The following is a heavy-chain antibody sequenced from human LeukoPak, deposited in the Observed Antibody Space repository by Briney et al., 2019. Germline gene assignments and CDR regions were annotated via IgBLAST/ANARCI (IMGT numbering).Heavy chain of an antibody. CDR2: IYTSGST. CDR1: GGSISSYY. J-gene: IGHJ4*02. D-gene: IGHD6-19*01. V-gene: IGHV4-4*07. CDR3: ARERQWLGIDY. Sequence: SETLSLTCTVSGGSISSYYWSWMRQPAGKGLEWIGRIYTSGSTNYNPSLKSRVTMSVDTSKSQFSLKLSSVTAADTAVYYCARERQWLGIDYWGQGTLVTVSS.